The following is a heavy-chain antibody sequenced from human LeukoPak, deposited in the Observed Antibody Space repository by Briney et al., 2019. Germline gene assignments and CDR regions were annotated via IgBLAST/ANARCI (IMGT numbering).Heavy chain of an antibody. D-gene: IGHD2-2*01. CDR1: GYTFTGYY. CDR2: INPNIGGT. CDR3: ARSCSLVVPAAMGY. Sequence: ASVKVSCTASGYTFTGYYMHWVREAPGQGLGWMGWINPNIGGTNYAQKFQGRFTMTRDTSISTAYMELSRLRSDDTAVYYCARSCSLVVPAAMGYWGRGTLVTVSS. V-gene: IGHV1-2*02. J-gene: IGHJ4*02.